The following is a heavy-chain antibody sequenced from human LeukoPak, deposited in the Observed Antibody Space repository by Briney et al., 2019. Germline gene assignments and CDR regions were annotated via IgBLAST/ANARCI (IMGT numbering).Heavy chain of an antibody. CDR3: ARWAGIGYYYHYMDV. CDR1: GGSISSYY. Sequence: SETLSLTCTVSGGSISSYYWSWIRQPAGKGLEWIGRIYTSGSTNYNPSPKSRVTMSVDTSKNQFSLKLSSVTAADTAVYYCARWAGIGYYYHYMDVWGKGTTVTISS. D-gene: IGHD1-1*01. J-gene: IGHJ6*03. V-gene: IGHV4-4*07. CDR2: IYTSGST.